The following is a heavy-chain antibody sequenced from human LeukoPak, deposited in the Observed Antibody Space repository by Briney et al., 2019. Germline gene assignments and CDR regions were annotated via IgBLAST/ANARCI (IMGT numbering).Heavy chain of an antibody. J-gene: IGHJ4*02. V-gene: IGHV3-23*01. D-gene: IGHD1-26*01. CDR3: AKGGSYAPLDI. CDR1: GFTFSDSA. Sequence: PGGSLRLSCTASGFTFSDSAMTRVRQAPGKGLEWVSAISTSGGDAIYTDSVKDQFTISRDNPKNTLYLQMNSLRAEDTAIYYCAKGGSYAPLDIWGQGTLVTVSS. CDR2: ISTSGGDA.